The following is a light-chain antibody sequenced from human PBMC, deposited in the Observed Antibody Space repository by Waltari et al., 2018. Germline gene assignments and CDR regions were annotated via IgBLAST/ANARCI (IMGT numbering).Light chain of an antibody. CDR3: QQYNNWPPA. J-gene: IGKJ1*01. CDR2: GAS. CDR1: QSVSSN. V-gene: IGKV3-15*01. Sequence: EIEMTQSPASLSVSPGERATRSCRASQSVSSNLAWYQQKPGQAPKLLIYGASTRATGIPARFSGRGSGTEFTLSISSLQSEDFAVYFCQQYNNWPPAFGQGTKVEIK.